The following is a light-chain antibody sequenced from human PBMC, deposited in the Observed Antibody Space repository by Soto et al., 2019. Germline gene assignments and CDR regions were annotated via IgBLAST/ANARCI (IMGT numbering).Light chain of an antibody. CDR1: SSNIGAGYD. CDR2: GNS. J-gene: IGLJ1*01. CDR3: KSYDSSLSAYV. Sequence: QGLLAQTPCVSGAPGQKVTIACTGSSSNIGAGYDLHWYQQLPGTAPKLLLYGNSNRPSGVPDRFSGSKSGTSASLAITGLQAEDEADYYCKSYDSSLSAYVFGTGTKVTVL. V-gene: IGLV1-40*01.